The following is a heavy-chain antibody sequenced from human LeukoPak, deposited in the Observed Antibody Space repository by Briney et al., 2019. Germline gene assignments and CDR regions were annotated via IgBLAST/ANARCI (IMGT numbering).Heavy chain of an antibody. CDR3: ARGAGGPYYYYYMGV. D-gene: IGHD3-16*01. CDR1: GYTFTSYD. J-gene: IGHJ6*03. Sequence: GASVKVSCKASGYTFTSYDINWVRQATGQGLEWMGWMNPNSGNTGYAQKFQGRVTITADKSTSTAYMELSSLRSEDTAVYYCARGAGGPYYYYYMGVWGKGTTVTVSS. V-gene: IGHV1-8*03. CDR2: MNPNSGNT.